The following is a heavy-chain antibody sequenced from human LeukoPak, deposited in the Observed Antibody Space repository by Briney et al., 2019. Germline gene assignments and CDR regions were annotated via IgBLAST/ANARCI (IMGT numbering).Heavy chain of an antibody. J-gene: IGHJ4*02. CDR2: IWFDGSNK. CDR3: ARDRDWGCSYCSY. Sequence: GRSLRLSCAASGFTFSSYGMHWVRQAPGKGLEGVAVIWFDGSNKYYADSVKGRFTISRDNSKNTLYLQMNSLRAEDTAVYYCARDRDWGCSYCSYWGQGTLVTVSS. V-gene: IGHV3-33*01. D-gene: IGHD7-27*01. CDR1: GFTFSSYG.